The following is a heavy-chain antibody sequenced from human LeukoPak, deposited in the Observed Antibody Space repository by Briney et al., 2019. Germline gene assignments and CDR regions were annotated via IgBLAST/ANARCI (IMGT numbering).Heavy chain of an antibody. D-gene: IGHD3-10*01. CDR2: ISYDGSNK. J-gene: IGHJ4*02. CDR3: AKGGGRGVITDDYYGSGSYPQREFDY. Sequence: PGGSLRLSCAASGFTFSSYGMHWVRQAPGKGLERVAVISYDGSNKYYADSVKGRFTISRDNSKNTLYLQMNSLRAEDTAVYYCAKGGGRGVITDDYYGSGSYPQREFDYWGQGTLVTVSS. CDR1: GFTFSSYG. V-gene: IGHV3-30*18.